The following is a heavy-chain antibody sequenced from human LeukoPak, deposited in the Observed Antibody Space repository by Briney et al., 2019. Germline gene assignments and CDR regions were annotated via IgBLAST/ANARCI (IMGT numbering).Heavy chain of an antibody. CDR1: GFTVSSNY. J-gene: IGHJ4*02. CDR2: IYSGGST. Sequence: SGGSLRLSCAASGFTVSSNYMSWVRQAPGKGLEWVSVIYSGGSTYYADSVKGRFTISRDNSKNTLYLQMNSLRAEDTAVYYCARITLGYFDYWGQGTLVTVSS. V-gene: IGHV3-66*01. CDR3: ARITLGYFDY. D-gene: IGHD3-16*01.